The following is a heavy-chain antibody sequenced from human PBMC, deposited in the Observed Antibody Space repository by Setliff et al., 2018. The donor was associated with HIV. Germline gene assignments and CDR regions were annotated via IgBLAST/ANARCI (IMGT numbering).Heavy chain of an antibody. CDR3: VAEMADGIYYFDY. CDR1: GGTFSSYG. Sequence: ASVKVSCKASGGTFSSYGISWVRQAPGQGLEWMGWTSGDNVKTTYEQKLQDRLTMTTDTSTGIGYMEINRLRSDDTAVYYCVAEMADGIYYFDYWGQGTLVTVSS. V-gene: IGHV1-18*01. CDR2: TSGDNVKT. D-gene: IGHD2-21*01. J-gene: IGHJ4*02.